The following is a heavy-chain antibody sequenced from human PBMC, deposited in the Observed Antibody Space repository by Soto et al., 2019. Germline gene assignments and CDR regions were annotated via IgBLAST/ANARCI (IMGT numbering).Heavy chain of an antibody. CDR1: GYTFTSYG. CDR2: ISAYNGNT. V-gene: IGHV1-18*01. Sequence: ASVKVSCKASGYTFTSYGISWVRQAPGQGLEWMGWISAYNGNTNYAQKIQGRVTMTADTSTSTAYMELRSLRSEDTAVYYCARTSGIAAACDYWGQGTLVTVSS. CDR3: ARTSGIAAACDY. D-gene: IGHD6-13*01. J-gene: IGHJ4*02.